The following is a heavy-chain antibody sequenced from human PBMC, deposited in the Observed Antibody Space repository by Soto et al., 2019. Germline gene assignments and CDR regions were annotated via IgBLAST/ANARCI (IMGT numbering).Heavy chain of an antibody. J-gene: IGHJ4*02. CDR2: IYYSGST. V-gene: IGHV4-39*01. CDR1: GGSISSSSYY. D-gene: IGHD3-22*01. Sequence: SETLSLTCTVSGGSISSSSYYWGWIRQPPGKGLEWIGSIYYSGSTYYNPSLKSRVTISVDTSKNQFSLKLSSVTAADTAVYYCATSTYYYDSSGSSFDYWGQGTLVTVSS. CDR3: ATSTYYYDSSGSSFDY.